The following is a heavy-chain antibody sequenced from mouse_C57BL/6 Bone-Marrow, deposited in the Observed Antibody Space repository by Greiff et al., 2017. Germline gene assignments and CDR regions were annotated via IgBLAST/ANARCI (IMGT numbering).Heavy chain of an antibody. Sequence: VQLQQPGAELVRPGSSVKLSCKASGYTFTSYWMDWVKQRPGQGLEWIGNIYPSDSETHYNQKFKDKATLTVDKSSSTAYMQLSSLTSEDSAVYYGARSDDGDCSAWFAYWGQGTLVTVSA. CDR2: IYPSDSET. D-gene: IGHD2-3*01. J-gene: IGHJ3*01. V-gene: IGHV1-61*01. CDR3: ARSDDGDCSAWFAY. CDR1: GYTFTSYW.